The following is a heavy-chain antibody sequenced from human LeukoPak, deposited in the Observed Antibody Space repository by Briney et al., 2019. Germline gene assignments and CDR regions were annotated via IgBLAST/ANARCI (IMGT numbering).Heavy chain of an antibody. D-gene: IGHD2-8*01. Sequence: SEALSLTCTVSGGSISSYYWSWIRQPPGKGLEWIGYIYYSGSTNYNPSLKSRVSISVDTSKNQFSLRLSSVTAADTAVYYCARGSCTNGVCYTGGTLDYWGQGTLVTVSS. CDR1: GGSISSYY. CDR2: IYYSGST. CDR3: ARGSCTNGVCYTGGTLDY. V-gene: IGHV4-59*01. J-gene: IGHJ4*02.